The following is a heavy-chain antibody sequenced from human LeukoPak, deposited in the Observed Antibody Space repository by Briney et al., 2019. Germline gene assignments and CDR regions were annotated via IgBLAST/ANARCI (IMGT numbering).Heavy chain of an antibody. V-gene: IGHV3-11*04. J-gene: IGHJ6*03. CDR2: ISSSGSTI. D-gene: IGHD6-6*01. Sequence: GGSLRLSCAASGFTFSDYYMSWIRQAPGKGLEWVSYISSSGSTIYYADSVKGRFTISRDNAKNSLYLQMNSLRAEVTAVYYCARTEAARSGDYMDVWGKGTTVTVSS. CDR1: GFTFSDYY. CDR3: ARTEAARSGDYMDV.